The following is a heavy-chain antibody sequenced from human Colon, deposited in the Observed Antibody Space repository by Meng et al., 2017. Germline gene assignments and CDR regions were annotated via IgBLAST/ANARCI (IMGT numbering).Heavy chain of an antibody. CDR1: GGSVISNSYY. J-gene: IGHJ5*02. Sequence: GQWQESGPGLVRPPATLSLTCTVSGGSVISNSYYWSWIRQPPGKGLEWIGFIYYSGSTNYNPSLKSRVTISVDTSKNQFSLKVSSVTAADTAVYYCARDSGYDKNWFDPWGQGTLVTVSS. D-gene: IGHD5-12*01. V-gene: IGHV4-61*01. CDR2: IYYSGST. CDR3: ARDSGYDKNWFDP.